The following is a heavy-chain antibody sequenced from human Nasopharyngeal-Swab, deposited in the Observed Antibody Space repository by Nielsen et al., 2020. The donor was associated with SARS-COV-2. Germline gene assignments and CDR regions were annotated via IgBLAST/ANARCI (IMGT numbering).Heavy chain of an antibody. D-gene: IGHD1-26*01. J-gene: IGHJ5*02. CDR1: GFTFSSYA. Sequence: GESLKISCAASGFTFSSYAMSWVRQAPGKGLEWVSAISGSGGSTYYADSVKGRFTISRDNSKNTLYLQMNSLRAEDTAVYYCAKDYGKVVGAPTWFDPWGQGTLVTVSS. CDR2: ISGSGGST. CDR3: AKDYGKVVGAPTWFDP. V-gene: IGHV3-23*01.